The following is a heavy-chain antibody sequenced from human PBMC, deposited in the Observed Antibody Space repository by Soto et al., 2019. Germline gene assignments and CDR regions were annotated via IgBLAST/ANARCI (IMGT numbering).Heavy chain of an antibody. CDR3: ASGIQLWLRRINNGYSG. J-gene: IGHJ4*02. D-gene: IGHD5-18*01. Sequence: QVQLVQSGAEVKKPESSVKVSCKAPGGTFSTYAISWVRQAPGQGLAWMGGIITMFGTANYAQRFQDRVTITADESTNTVYMELSSFRSEDTAVYFCASGIQLWLRRINNGYSGWGQGTLVTVSS. CDR2: IITMFGTA. V-gene: IGHV1-69*12. CDR1: GGTFSTYA.